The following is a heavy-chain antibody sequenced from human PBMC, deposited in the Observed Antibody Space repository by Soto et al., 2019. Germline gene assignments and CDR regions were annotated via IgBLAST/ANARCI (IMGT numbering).Heavy chain of an antibody. CDR2: INPSGGST. D-gene: IGHD1-26*01. CDR3: ARVRQPLGYFDY. J-gene: IGHJ4*02. CDR1: GYTFTSYY. V-gene: IGHV1-46*01. Sequence: QVQLVQSGAEVKKPGASVKVSCKASGYTFTSYYMHWVRQAPGQGLEWMGIINPSGGSTSYAQKFQGRVTMTRATSTSTVYMELSSLRSEDTAVYYCARVRQPLGYFDYWGQGTLVTVSS.